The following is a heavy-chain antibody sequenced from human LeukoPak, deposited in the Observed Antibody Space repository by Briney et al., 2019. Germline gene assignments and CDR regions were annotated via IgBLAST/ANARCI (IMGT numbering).Heavy chain of an antibody. J-gene: IGHJ4*02. CDR3: ARTRYGSGSYTYLDY. D-gene: IGHD3-10*01. CDR1: GGSFSDYY. CDR2: INHSGST. Sequence: PSETLSLTCAVYGGSFSDYYWSWIRPPPGKGLEWIGEINHSGSTNYNPSLKSRVTMSIDKSKNKVSLKLSAVTAADTAVYYCARTRYGSGSYTYLDYWGQGTLVTVSS. V-gene: IGHV4-34*01.